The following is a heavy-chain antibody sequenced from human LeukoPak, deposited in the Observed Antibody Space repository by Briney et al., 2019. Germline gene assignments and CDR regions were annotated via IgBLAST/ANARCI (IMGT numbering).Heavy chain of an antibody. J-gene: IGHJ5*02. CDR2: MYYSGST. V-gene: IGHV4-59*01. CDR3: ARDGSSWYGWFDP. D-gene: IGHD6-13*01. CDR1: GGSIRNYY. Sequence: SETLSLTCAVSGGSIRNYYWSWIRQPPGKGLEWIGYMYYSGSTNYNPSLKSRVTISVDTSKNQFSLKLSSVTAADTAVYYCARDGSSWYGWFDPWGQGTLVTVSS.